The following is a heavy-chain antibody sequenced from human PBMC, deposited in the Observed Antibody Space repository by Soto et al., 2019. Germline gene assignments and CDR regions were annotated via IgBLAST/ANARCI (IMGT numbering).Heavy chain of an antibody. CDR2: IFSNDEK. D-gene: IGHD6-19*01. J-gene: IGHJ6*03. V-gene: IGHV2-26*01. Sequence: HVTLKESGPVLVKPTETLTLTCTVSGFSLSNGKVGVSWSRQPPGKALEWLAHIFSNDEKSYRTSLKNRLTSYEDTSKVQVVLTLTDVVPVDTATYYCSLIVFGTSVAGGYFYMDVWAKETAVTVSS. CDR1: GFSLSNGKVG. CDR3: SLIVFGTSVAGGYFYMDV.